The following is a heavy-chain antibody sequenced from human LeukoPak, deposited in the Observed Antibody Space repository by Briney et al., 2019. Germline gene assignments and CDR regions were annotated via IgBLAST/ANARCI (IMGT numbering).Heavy chain of an antibody. V-gene: IGHV3-23*01. CDR2: ISGSGGST. CDR1: GFTFSSYA. D-gene: IGHD1-1*01. Sequence: GGSLRLSCAASGFTFSSYAMSWVRQAPGKGLEWVSAISGSGGSTYYADSVKGRFTISRDNSKNTLYLQMNSLRVEDTAVCYCARDPLHWNDGVDDSFDIWGQGTMVTVSS. CDR3: ARDPLHWNDGVDDSFDI. J-gene: IGHJ3*02.